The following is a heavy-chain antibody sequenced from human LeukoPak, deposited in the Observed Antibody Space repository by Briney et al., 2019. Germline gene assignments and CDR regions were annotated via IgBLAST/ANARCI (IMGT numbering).Heavy chain of an antibody. CDR2: ISGSGGST. D-gene: IGHD3-10*01. Sequence: GGSLRLSCAASGFTVSSNYMSWVRQAPGKGLEWVSAISGSGGSTYYADSVKGRFTISRDNSKNTLYLQMNSLRAEDTAVYYCAKDALIKYYYGSGSYIYWGQGTLVTVSS. J-gene: IGHJ4*02. CDR3: AKDALIKYYYGSGSYIY. CDR1: GFTVSSNY. V-gene: IGHV3-23*01.